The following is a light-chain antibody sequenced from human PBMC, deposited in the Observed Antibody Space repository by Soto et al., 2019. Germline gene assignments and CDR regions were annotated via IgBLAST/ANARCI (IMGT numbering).Light chain of an antibody. CDR3: QQYYTTPYT. J-gene: IGKJ2*01. V-gene: IGKV4-1*01. CDR2: WAS. Sequence: DIVMTQSPDSLAVSLGERATINCKSSQSVLHSSNNKNYLAWYQQKPGQPPKLLIYWASTRESGFPDRFSGSGSGTEFTLTISSLQAEDVAVYYCQQYYTTPYTFGQGTKLEIK. CDR1: QSVLHSSNNKNY.